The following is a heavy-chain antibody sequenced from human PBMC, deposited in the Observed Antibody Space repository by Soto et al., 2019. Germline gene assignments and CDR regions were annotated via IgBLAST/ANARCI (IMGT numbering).Heavy chain of an antibody. D-gene: IGHD6-13*01. J-gene: IGHJ4*02. CDR3: ARDRDNSNWPNFDS. Sequence: QVQLVQSGSEVKKPGSSVRVSCKTSGGTFSIYTISWVRQAPGQGLEWMGRVLPFLDITSYSQRFQGRVTITADRSTTTAYMALSSLRSEDTAVYYCARDRDNSNWPNFDSWGQGTLVTVSS. CDR2: VLPFLDIT. V-gene: IGHV1-69*02. CDR1: GGTFSIYT.